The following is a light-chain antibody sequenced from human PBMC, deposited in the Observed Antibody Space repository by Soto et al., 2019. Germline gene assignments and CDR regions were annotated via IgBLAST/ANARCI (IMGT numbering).Light chain of an antibody. J-gene: IGLJ3*02. CDR2: GDY. CDR1: PSNIGSNT. Sequence: QSVLTQPPSASGTPGQRVTISCSGSPSNIGSNTVSWYQQFSGSAPRLIMYGDYRRPSGVPDRFSGSKSGASASLAISGLQSEDEADYYCCSYAGSDNWAFGGGTKLTVL. CDR3: CSYAGSDNWA. V-gene: IGLV1-44*01.